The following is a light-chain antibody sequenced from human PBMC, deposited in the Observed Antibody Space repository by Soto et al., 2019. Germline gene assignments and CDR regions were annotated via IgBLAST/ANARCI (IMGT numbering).Light chain of an antibody. CDR2: YDS. CDR1: NIGSKS. Sequence: SYDLTQPPSVSVAPGKTARITCGGNNIGSKSVHWYQQKPGQAPVLVIYYDSDRPSGIPERLSGSNSGNTATLTISRVEAGDEADYYCQVWDSSSDHPVVFGGGTQLTVL. J-gene: IGLJ2*01. CDR3: QVWDSSSDHPVV. V-gene: IGLV3-21*04.